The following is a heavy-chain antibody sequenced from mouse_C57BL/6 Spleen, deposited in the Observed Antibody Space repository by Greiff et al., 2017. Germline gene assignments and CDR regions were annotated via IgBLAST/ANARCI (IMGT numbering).Heavy chain of an antibody. V-gene: IGHV1-55*01. Sequence: QVQLQQPGAELVKPGASVKLSCKASGYTFTSYWITWVKQRPGQGLEWIGDIYPGSGSTNYNEKFKSKATLTVDTSSSTAYMQLSSLTSEDAEVYYCDRLKYVYFDVWGTGTTVTVSS. CDR2: IYPGSGST. CDR1: GYTFTSYW. CDR3: DRLKYVYFDV. J-gene: IGHJ1*03. D-gene: IGHD2-10*02.